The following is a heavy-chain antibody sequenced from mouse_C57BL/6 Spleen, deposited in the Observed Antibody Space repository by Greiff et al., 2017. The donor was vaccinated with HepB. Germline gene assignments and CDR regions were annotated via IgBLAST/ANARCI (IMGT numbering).Heavy chain of an antibody. CDR3: ARKLGPHWYFDV. J-gene: IGHJ1*03. CDR1: GYTFTSYG. D-gene: IGHD4-1*01. Sequence: VQLQQSGAELARPGASVKLSCKASGYTFTSYGISWVKQRTGQGLEWIGEIYPRSGNTYYNEKFKGKATLTADKSSSTAYMELRSLTSEDSAVYFCARKLGPHWYFDVWGTGTTVTVSS. V-gene: IGHV1-81*01. CDR2: IYPRSGNT.